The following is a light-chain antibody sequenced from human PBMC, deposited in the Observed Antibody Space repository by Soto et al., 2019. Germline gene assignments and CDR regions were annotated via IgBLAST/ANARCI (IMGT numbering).Light chain of an antibody. CDR2: QDS. Sequence: SYELIQPPSVSVSPGQTASIRCSGEKLGDRYVCWYQQKPGQSPVLVISQDSKRPSGIPERFSGSNSGNTATLTISGAQAMDEADYYCQAWDSSFVVFGGGTKLTVL. CDR3: QAWDSSFVV. CDR1: KLGDRY. J-gene: IGLJ2*01. V-gene: IGLV3-1*01.